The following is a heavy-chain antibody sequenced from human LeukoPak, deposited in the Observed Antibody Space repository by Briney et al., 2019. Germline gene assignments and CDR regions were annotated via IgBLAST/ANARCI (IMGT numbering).Heavy chain of an antibody. CDR2: ICYDGSNK. V-gene: IGHV3-33*01. J-gene: IGHJ6*02. Sequence: PGGSLRLSCAASGFTFSSYAMHWVRQAPGKGLEWVAVICYDGSNKYYADSVKGRFTISRDNSKNTLYLKMNSLRDEDTAVYYCARDVTDYGDIIRDDYGMDVWGQGTTVTVSS. CDR3: ARDVTDYGDIIRDDYGMDV. D-gene: IGHD4-17*01. CDR1: GFTFSSYA.